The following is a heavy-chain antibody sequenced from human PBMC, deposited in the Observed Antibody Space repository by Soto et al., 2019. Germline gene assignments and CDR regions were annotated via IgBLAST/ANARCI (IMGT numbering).Heavy chain of an antibody. Sequence: SETLSLTCSVSGYSVSSSDYYWAWIRQPPGKGLEWIGSMLYSGLTYYNPSLKSRVTLSVDMSKNQFSVRLNSVTASDTAVYYCAPLSVSLSGPYGIHVWGQGTTVTVSS. V-gene: IGHV4-39*01. CDR2: MLYSGLT. CDR3: APLSVSLSGPYGIHV. D-gene: IGHD2-15*01. J-gene: IGHJ6*02. CDR1: GYSVSSSDYY.